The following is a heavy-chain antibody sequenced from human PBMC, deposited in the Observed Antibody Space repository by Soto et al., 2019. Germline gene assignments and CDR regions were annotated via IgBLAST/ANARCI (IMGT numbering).Heavy chain of an antibody. CDR3: ARGWFGPDV. D-gene: IGHD3-10*01. V-gene: IGHV3-74*01. CDR1: GFTLSGRS. CDR2: IDNAGTDS. Sequence: EVQLVESGGGLVQPGGSLRLSCAASGFTLSGRSMHWVRQAPGKGLVWVSGIDNAGTDSTYADSVKGRFTSSRDNVKNMLYLQMISLRVEDTAVYYCARGWFGPDVWGKGNTVTVSS. J-gene: IGHJ6*04.